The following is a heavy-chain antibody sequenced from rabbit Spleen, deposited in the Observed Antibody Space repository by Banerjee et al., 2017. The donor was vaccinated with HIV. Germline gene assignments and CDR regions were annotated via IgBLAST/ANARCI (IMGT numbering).Heavy chain of an antibody. CDR3: GRSSDAGYAAYGHGFNL. Sequence: QSLEESGGDLVKPGASLTLTCTASGFSLTSSDYMCWVRQAPGKGLEWIACIYAGSSGFTYHASWAKGRFTISKTSSSTVTLQMTSLTAADTATYFCGRSSDAGYAAYGHGFNLWGQGTLVTVS. CDR1: GFSLTSSDY. V-gene: IGHV1S40*01. J-gene: IGHJ4*01. CDR2: IYAGSSGFT. D-gene: IGHD6-1*01.